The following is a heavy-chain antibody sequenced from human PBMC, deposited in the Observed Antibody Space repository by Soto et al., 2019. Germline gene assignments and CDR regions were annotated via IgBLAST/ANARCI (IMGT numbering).Heavy chain of an antibody. CDR1: GGSFSGYY. Sequence: SETLSLTCAVYGGSFSGYYWSWIRQPPGKGLEWIGEINHSGSTNYNPSLKSRVTISVDTSKNQFSLSLGSVTAADTAVYYCARARGSRNRNAFNIWGNGTMVTVSS. V-gene: IGHV4-34*01. CDR2: INHSGST. J-gene: IGHJ3*02. CDR3: ARARGSRNRNAFNI. D-gene: IGHD3-10*01.